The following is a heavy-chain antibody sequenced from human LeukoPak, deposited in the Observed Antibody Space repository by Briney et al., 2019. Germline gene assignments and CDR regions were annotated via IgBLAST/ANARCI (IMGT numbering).Heavy chain of an antibody. D-gene: IGHD3-22*01. Sequence: GGSLRLSCAASGFTFSNYGMYWVRQAPGKGLEWVAFIRNDGSDKYHADSVKGRFTTSRDNSKNTLYLQMNSLRPDDTAIYYCARDSSGYYFAYWGQGTLVTVSS. J-gene: IGHJ4*02. V-gene: IGHV3-30*02. CDR2: IRNDGSDK. CDR3: ARDSSGYYFAY. CDR1: GFTFSNYG.